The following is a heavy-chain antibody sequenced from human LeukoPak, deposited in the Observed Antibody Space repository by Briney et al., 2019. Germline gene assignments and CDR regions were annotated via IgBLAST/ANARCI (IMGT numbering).Heavy chain of an antibody. J-gene: IGHJ4*02. CDR3: ARAPRAYLGLDY. V-gene: IGHV1-2*02. Sequence: GASVKVSCKTSGYSFTSYGISWVRQAPGQGLEWMGWINPNSGGTNYAQKFQGRVTMTRDTSISTAYMELSRLRSDDTAVYYCARAPRAYLGLDYWGQGTLVTVSS. CDR1: GYSFTSYG. D-gene: IGHD2/OR15-2a*01. CDR2: INPNSGGT.